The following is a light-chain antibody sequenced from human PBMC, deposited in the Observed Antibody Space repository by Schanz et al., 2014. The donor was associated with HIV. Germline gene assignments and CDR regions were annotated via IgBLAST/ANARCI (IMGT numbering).Light chain of an antibody. J-gene: IGLJ3*02. V-gene: IGLV1-47*01. Sequence: QSLLTQPPSASGTPGQRVTISCSGSSSNIGSNYVYWYQQLPGTAPKLLIYRNNQRPSGVPDRFSGSKSGTSASLAISGLRSEDEGDYYCAAWDDSLSVWVFGGGTKLTVL. CDR2: RNN. CDR1: SSNIGSNY. CDR3: AAWDDSLSVWV.